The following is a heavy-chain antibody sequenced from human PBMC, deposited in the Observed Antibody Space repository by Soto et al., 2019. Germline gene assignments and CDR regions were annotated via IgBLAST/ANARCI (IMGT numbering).Heavy chain of an antibody. CDR1: GGTFSSYA. Sequence: SLKVSCKASGGTFSSYAISWVRQAPGQGLEWMGGIIPIFGTANYAQKFQGRVTITADESTSTAYMELSSLRSEDTAVYYCARDLDTAMVPNYYYGMDVWGQGTTVTVSS. V-gene: IGHV1-69*13. J-gene: IGHJ6*02. D-gene: IGHD5-18*01. CDR2: IIPIFGTA. CDR3: ARDLDTAMVPNYYYGMDV.